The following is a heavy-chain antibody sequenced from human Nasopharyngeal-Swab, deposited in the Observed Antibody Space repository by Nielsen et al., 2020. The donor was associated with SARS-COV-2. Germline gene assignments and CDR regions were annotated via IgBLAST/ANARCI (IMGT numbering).Heavy chain of an antibody. Sequence: SETLSLTCTVPGGSISSYYWSWIRQPPGKVLEWIGYIYYSGSTNYNPYLKSRVTISVDTSKNQFSLKLSSVTAADTAVYYCARLVPYYYYYMDVWGKGTTVTVSS. CDR1: GGSISSYY. D-gene: IGHD3-10*01. CDR2: IYYSGST. V-gene: IGHV4-59*01. J-gene: IGHJ6*03. CDR3: ARLVPYYYYYMDV.